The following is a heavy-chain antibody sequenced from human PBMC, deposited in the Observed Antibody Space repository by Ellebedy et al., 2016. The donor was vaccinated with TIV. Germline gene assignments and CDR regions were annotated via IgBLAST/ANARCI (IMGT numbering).Heavy chain of an antibody. D-gene: IGHD5-12*01. Sequence: MPSETLSLTCAVYGGSFSGYYWSWIRQPPGKGLEWIGEISHSGNTNYNPSLKSRVTISLDRSKNQFSLKLSSVTAADTAVYYCARHRYSGYDFDYWGQGTLVTVSS. CDR1: GGSFSGYY. V-gene: IGHV4-34*01. J-gene: IGHJ4*02. CDR3: ARHRYSGYDFDY. CDR2: ISHSGNT.